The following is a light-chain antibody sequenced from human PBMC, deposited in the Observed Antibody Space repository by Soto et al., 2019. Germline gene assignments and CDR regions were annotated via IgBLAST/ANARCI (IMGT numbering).Light chain of an antibody. CDR1: QSVSGSD. J-gene: IGKJ1*01. V-gene: IGKV3-20*01. Sequence: EVVLTQSPGTLSLSPGERATLSCRASQSVSGSDLAWYQQKPGQAPRLLISGVSNRATGTPDRFSGSGSGTDFTLTISSLEPEDFAVFYCHQYGISPPTFGPGTKVES. CDR3: HQYGISPPT. CDR2: GVS.